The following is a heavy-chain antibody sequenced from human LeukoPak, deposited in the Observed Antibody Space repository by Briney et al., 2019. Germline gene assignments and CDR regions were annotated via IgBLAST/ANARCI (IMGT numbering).Heavy chain of an antibody. Sequence: PGGSLRLSCAASGFTFSSYAMHWVRQAPGKGLEWVAVISYDGSNKYYADSVKGRFTISRDNSKNTLYLQMNSLRAEDTAVYYCAKAPRVSRSWYYHYWGQGTLVTVSS. V-gene: IGHV3-30-3*01. J-gene: IGHJ4*02. D-gene: IGHD1-26*01. CDR2: ISYDGSNK. CDR3: AKAPRVSRSWYYHY. CDR1: GFTFSSYA.